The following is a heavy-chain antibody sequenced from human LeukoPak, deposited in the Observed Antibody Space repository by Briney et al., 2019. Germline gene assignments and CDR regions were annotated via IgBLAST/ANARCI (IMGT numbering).Heavy chain of an antibody. CDR2: ISGRGNYI. CDR3: AKDQGFDYYDSSGYYLDY. CDR1: GFTFSSHN. Sequence: GGSLRLSCAASGFTFSSHNMSWVRQAPGKGLEWVSSISGRGNYIFYADSVKGRFTISRDGAKNSLSLQMNSLRAEDTAVYYCAKDQGFDYYDSSGYYLDYWGQGTLVTVSS. V-gene: IGHV3-21*01. J-gene: IGHJ4*02. D-gene: IGHD3-22*01.